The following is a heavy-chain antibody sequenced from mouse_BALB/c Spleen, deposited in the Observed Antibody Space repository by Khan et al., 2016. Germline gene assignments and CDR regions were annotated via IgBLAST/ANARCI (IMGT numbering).Heavy chain of an antibody. CDR3: ARYWVAY. Sequence: QVQLKQSGAELAKPGASVKMSCKASGYTFTSYWMHWVKQRPGQGLEWIGYINPSTGYTEYNQKFKDKATLTADKSSSTAYMQLSSLTSEDSAVYYCARYWVAYWGQGTLVTVSA. V-gene: IGHV1-7*01. CDR1: GYTFTSYW. J-gene: IGHJ3*01. CDR2: INPSTGYT.